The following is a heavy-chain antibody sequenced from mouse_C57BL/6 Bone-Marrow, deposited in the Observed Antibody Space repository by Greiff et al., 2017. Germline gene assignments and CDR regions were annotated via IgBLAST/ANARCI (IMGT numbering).Heavy chain of an antibody. Sequence: QVQLKQPGAELVKPGASVKLSCKASGYTFTSYWMHWVKQRPGQGLEWIGMIHPNSGSTNYNEKFKSKATLTVDKSSSTAYMQLSSLTSEDSAVYYCARSLWLGFAYGGQGTLVTVSA. CDR1: GYTFTSYW. CDR3: ARSLWLGFAY. V-gene: IGHV1-64*01. D-gene: IGHD2-2*01. J-gene: IGHJ3*01. CDR2: IHPNSGST.